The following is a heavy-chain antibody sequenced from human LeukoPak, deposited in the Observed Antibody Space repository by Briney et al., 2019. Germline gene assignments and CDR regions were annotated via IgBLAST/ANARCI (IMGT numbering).Heavy chain of an antibody. Sequence: ASVKVSCKASGYTFTSYGISWVRQAPGQGLEWMGWISDYNGNTNYAQKLQGRVTMTTDTSTSTAYMELRSLRSEDTAVYYCARARFCGGDCYPYWYFDLWGRGTLVTVSS. D-gene: IGHD2-21*02. J-gene: IGHJ2*01. CDR2: ISDYNGNT. CDR1: GYTFTSYG. V-gene: IGHV1-18*01. CDR3: ARARFCGGDCYPYWYFDL.